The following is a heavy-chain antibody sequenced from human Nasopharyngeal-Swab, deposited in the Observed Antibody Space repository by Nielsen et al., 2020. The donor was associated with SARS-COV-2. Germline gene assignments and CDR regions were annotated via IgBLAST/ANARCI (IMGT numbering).Heavy chain of an antibody. D-gene: IGHD2/OR15-2a*01. V-gene: IGHV5-51*01. Sequence: GESLKISCKASGYTFTSNWIGWVRHMSGKGLEWMRFIYPSDSQTTYSPSFQGQVIIAVDKSIATAYLQWSSLKASDSGIYYCALSSSSSGAYFAWGQGTLVTVSS. CDR1: GYTFTSNW. CDR2: IYPSDSQT. CDR3: ALSSSSSGAYFA. J-gene: IGHJ5*02.